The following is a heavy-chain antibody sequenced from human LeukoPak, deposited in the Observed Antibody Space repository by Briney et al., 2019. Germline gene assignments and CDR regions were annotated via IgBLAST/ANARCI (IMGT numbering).Heavy chain of an antibody. D-gene: IGHD3-22*01. CDR3: ARTYFYDRRGYYWASYFDY. J-gene: IGHJ4*02. V-gene: IGHV4-34*01. Sequence: SETVSLTCAVYDGSFSGYYWSWMRQPPGRGREWIGELNHSGSTIYTPSPKRRVTISVATYKNKFSLEVNSVTSADTAVYYCARTYFYDRRGYYWASYFDYWGQGTLVTVSS. CDR2: LNHSGST. CDR1: DGSFSGYY.